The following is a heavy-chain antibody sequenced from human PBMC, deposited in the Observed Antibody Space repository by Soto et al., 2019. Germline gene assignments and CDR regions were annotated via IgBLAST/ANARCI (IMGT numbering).Heavy chain of an antibody. CDR3: AIDPVYLDTYYYYYYMDV. Sequence: GASVKVSCKASGYTFTSYAMHWVRQAPGQRLEWMGWINAGNGNTKYSQKYQGRVTITRDTSASTAYMELSSLRSEDTAVYYCAIDPVYLDTYYYYYYMDVWGKGTTVTVSS. D-gene: IGHD1-20*01. CDR2: INAGNGNT. CDR1: GYTFTSYA. V-gene: IGHV1-3*01. J-gene: IGHJ6*03.